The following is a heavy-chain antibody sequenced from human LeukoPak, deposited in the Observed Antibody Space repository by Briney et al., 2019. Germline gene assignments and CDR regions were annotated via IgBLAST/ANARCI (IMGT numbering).Heavy chain of an antibody. CDR1: GGSFSAHY. D-gene: IGHD2-15*01. CDR2: INQSGSA. J-gene: IGHJ5*01. Sequence: SETLSLMCAVYGGSFSAHYWSWIRQPPGKALEWIGEINQSGSANYNPSLKSRVTISLDTSKNQFSVRLSSVTAADTAVYYCARRRAGLRRDFWFDSWGQGTLVTVSS. V-gene: IGHV4-34*01. CDR3: ARRRAGLRRDFWFDS.